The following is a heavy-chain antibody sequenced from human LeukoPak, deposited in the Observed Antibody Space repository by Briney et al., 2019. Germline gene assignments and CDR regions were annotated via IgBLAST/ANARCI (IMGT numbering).Heavy chain of an antibody. V-gene: IGHV3-23*01. CDR3: AKDKAPGGSHTPSDF. CDR1: GFTFRTYA. D-gene: IGHD6-25*01. J-gene: IGHJ4*02. CDR2: ISDSGDGT. Sequence: PGGSLRLSRAASGFTFRTYAMSWVRQAPGKGREWVSGISDSGDGTYYAESVKGRFTISRDNSKNPVFLQMNSLRADDTAKYYCAKDKAPGGSHTPSDFWGQGTLVTVSS.